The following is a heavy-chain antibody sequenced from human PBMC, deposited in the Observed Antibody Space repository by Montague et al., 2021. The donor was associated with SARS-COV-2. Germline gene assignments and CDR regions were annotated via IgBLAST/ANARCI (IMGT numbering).Heavy chain of an antibody. V-gene: IGHV4-59*01. CDR2: IYYNGYT. D-gene: IGHD1-1*01. CDR3: ARDRETTTDKFYGMDV. CDR1: GGSISTYY. Sequence: SETLSLTCTVSGGSISTYYWNWIRQPPGKGLEWIGYIYYNGYTAYNPSLKSRVTISVDTSKNQFSLKLTSVTAADTVVYYCARDRETTTDKFYGMDVWGQGTTVTVSS. J-gene: IGHJ6*02.